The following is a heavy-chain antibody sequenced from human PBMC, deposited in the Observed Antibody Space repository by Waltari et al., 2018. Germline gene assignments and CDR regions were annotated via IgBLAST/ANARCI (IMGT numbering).Heavy chain of an antibody. CDR1: GYTFTGYY. CDR3: ASGDQWLVSYYYGMDV. V-gene: IGHV1-69*01. Sequence: QVQLVQSGAAVKKPGASVKVSCKASGYTFTGYYMPWVRQAPGQGLEWMGGIIPIFGTANYAQKFQGRVTITTDESTSTAYMELSSLRSEDTAVYYCASGDQWLVSYYYGMDVWGQGTTVTVSS. D-gene: IGHD6-19*01. J-gene: IGHJ6*02. CDR2: IIPIFGTA.